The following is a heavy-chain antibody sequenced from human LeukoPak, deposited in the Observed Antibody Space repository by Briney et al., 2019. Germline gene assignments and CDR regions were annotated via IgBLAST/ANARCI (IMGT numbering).Heavy chain of an antibody. CDR2: IYPGGNI. V-gene: IGHV3-53*01. CDR3: VRGPRYYDDSGFHYGVFDI. J-gene: IGHJ3*02. Sequence: PGGSLRLSCAASEVTVTNNHMSWVRQAPGKGLQWVSVIYPGGNIYYADSVKGRFIISRDNSKNTLSLQMNSLTADDTAVYYCVRGPRYYDDSGFHYGVFDIWGQGTLVTVSS. CDR1: EVTVTNNH. D-gene: IGHD3-16*01.